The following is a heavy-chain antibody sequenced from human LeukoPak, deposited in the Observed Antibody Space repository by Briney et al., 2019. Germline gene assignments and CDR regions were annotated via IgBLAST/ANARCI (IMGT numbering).Heavy chain of an antibody. CDR1: GYTFENYD. V-gene: IGHV1-18*01. Sequence: ASVKVSCKASGYTFENYDIMWVRQAPGQGLEWMGWISGHNDNAKYAQKVQGRVTMTTDTSTGTAYLELRSLRSDDTAVYYRATSDVRPGDYWGQGTLVTVSS. D-gene: IGHD6-6*01. CDR3: ATSDVRPGDY. J-gene: IGHJ4*02. CDR2: ISGHNDNA.